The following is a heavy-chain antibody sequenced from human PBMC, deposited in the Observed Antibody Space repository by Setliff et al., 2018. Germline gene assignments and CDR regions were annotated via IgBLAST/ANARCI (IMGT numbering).Heavy chain of an antibody. CDR3: ARDYHGSGRTHTMDV. CDR2: IKPDGSDK. Sequence: GASLKISCTASGFTFNNFWMSWVRQAPGKGLEWVADIKPDGSDKYYLDSVKGQFTISRDNAKNSLYLQMNSLRAEDTAVYYCARDYHGSGRTHTMDVWGQGTTVTVSS. D-gene: IGHD3-10*01. CDR1: GFTFNNFW. J-gene: IGHJ6*02. V-gene: IGHV3-7*01.